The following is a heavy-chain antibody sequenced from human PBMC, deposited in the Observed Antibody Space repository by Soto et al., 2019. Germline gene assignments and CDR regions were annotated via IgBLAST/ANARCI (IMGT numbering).Heavy chain of an antibody. CDR3: ARGDYYDTSGPFSDAFDI. D-gene: IGHD3-22*01. V-gene: IGHV3-7*04. CDR2: IKQDGSQK. CDR1: GFTFSNYW. Sequence: SGGSLRLSCAGSGFTFSNYWMSWVRQAPGKGLEWVANIKQDGSQKWYVDSVKGRFTISRDNAKNSLYLQMNSLRAEDTAVYYCARGDYYDTSGPFSDAFDIWGRGTMVT. J-gene: IGHJ3*02.